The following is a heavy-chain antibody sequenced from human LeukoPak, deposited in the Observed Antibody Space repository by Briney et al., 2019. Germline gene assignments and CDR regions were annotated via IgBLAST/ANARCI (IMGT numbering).Heavy chain of an antibody. Sequence: PGESLRLSCAASEFTFSTYPMNWVPQAPGKGLGWVPVISYDGSHKYYADSVKGRFTISRDNSKNTLYLQMDSLRAEDTAVYYCARGRPLDYNDLSGYYPFDYWGQGTMVTVSS. CDR3: ARGRPLDYNDLSGYYPFDY. CDR1: EFTFSTYP. J-gene: IGHJ4*02. V-gene: IGHV3-30-3*01. D-gene: IGHD3-22*01. CDR2: ISYDGSHK.